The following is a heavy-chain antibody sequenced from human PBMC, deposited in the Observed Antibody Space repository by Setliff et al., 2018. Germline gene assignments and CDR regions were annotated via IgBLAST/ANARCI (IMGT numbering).Heavy chain of an antibody. Sequence: ASVKVSCKASGYTFTSYAMHWVRQAPGQRLEWMGWITAGNGNTKYSQKFQGRVTITRDTSASTAYMALSSLRSEDTAVYYCARGATVVIYYYMDVWGKGTTVTVSS. CDR2: ITAGNGNT. CDR1: GYTFTSYA. V-gene: IGHV1-3*01. D-gene: IGHD4-17*01. J-gene: IGHJ6*03. CDR3: ARGATVVIYYYMDV.